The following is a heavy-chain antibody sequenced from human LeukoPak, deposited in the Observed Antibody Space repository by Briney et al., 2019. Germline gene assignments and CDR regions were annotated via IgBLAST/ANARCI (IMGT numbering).Heavy chain of an antibody. D-gene: IGHD6-13*01. CDR2: INPNSSGT. V-gene: IGHV1-2*02. Sequence: ASVTVSRKASGYTFTGYYMHWVRQAPGQGLEWMGWINPNSSGTNYAQKFQRKVTKTRDTSISTAYMELSRLRSDDTAVYYCARVSYSSSWFDPWGQGTLVTVSS. J-gene: IGHJ5*02. CDR1: GYTFTGYY. CDR3: ARVSYSSSWFDP.